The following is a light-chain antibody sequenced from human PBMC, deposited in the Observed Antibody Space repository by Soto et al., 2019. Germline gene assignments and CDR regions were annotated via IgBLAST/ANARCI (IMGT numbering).Light chain of an antibody. Sequence: QPVLTQPPSTSGTPGQRVTVSCSGSNSNIGSNTVNWYQQFPRTAPKLLIYSNNQRPSGVPDRFSGSRSGTSASLAISGLKSEDEADYYCSSWDDSLNGVVFGGGTKLTVL. CDR3: SSWDDSLNGVV. CDR1: NSNIGSNT. J-gene: IGLJ3*02. V-gene: IGLV1-44*01. CDR2: SNN.